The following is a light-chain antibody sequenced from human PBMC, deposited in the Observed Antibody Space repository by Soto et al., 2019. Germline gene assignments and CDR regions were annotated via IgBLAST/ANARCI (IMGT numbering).Light chain of an antibody. CDR3: QSYDSGLSAFYV. Sequence: QSVLTQPPSVSGCPGQSVTISCTGISSSIGAGYDVHWYQQLPGTAPKLLIYHNSDRPSGVPDRFSGSKSGTSASLAITGLQAEDEADYYCQSYDSGLSAFYVFGTGTKVTVL. CDR2: HNS. CDR1: SSSIGAGYD. V-gene: IGLV1-40*01. J-gene: IGLJ1*01.